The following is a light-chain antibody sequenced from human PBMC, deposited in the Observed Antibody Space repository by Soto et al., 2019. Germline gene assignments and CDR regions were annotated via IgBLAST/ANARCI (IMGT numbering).Light chain of an antibody. Sequence: EIVMTQTPATLSVSPGERATLSCRASQSVSSNLAWYQHKPGQAASLLIHGASTRATGIPATFSGSGSGTVFTLTMRSRRSEELPVYYCQQYHNWPLTFGGGTKVEI. V-gene: IGKV3-15*01. CDR3: QQYHNWPLT. CDR1: QSVSSN. CDR2: GAS. J-gene: IGKJ4*01.